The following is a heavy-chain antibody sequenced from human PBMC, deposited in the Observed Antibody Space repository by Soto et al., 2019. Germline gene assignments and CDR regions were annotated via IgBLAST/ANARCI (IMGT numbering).Heavy chain of an antibody. D-gene: IGHD1-1*01. J-gene: IGHJ4*02. CDR2: ISESDDRA. CDR1: GFTFSSHE. CDR3: ARDADWSLAAGGLCDH. Sequence: QQLQSGGGLAQPGGSLRLSCTASGFTFSSHEMSWVRQAPGKGLEWVARISESDDRAFYADSVKGRFTISRDNSRKTVNLQMESLRADDTAVYYCARDADWSLAAGGLCDHCGQGPVVTVSS. V-gene: IGHV3-23*01.